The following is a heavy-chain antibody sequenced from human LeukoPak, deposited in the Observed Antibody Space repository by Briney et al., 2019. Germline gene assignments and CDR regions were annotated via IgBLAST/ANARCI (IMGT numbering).Heavy chain of an antibody. V-gene: IGHV4-4*07. CDR3: ARDRGHYGSGSYVGFDY. Sequence: SETLSLTCTVSGGSISSYYWSWIRQPAGKGLEWIGRIYTSGSTNYNPSLKSRVTMSVDTSKNQFSLKLSSVTAADTAVYYCARDRGHYGSGSYVGFDYWGQGTLVTVSS. CDR2: IYTSGST. D-gene: IGHD3-10*01. CDR1: GGSISSYY. J-gene: IGHJ4*02.